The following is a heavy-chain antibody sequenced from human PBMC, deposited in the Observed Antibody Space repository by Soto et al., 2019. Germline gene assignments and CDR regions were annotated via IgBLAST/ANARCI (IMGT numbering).Heavy chain of an antibody. CDR2: IWYDGSNK. CDR1: GFTLSSYG. CDR3: AREQYDFWSGTDPDYYYGMDV. J-gene: IGHJ6*02. V-gene: IGHV3-33*01. Sequence: GGSLRISCAASGFTLSSYGMHWVRQAPGKGLEWVAVIWYDGSNKYYADSVKGRFTISRDNSKNTLYLQMNSLRAEDTAVYYCAREQYDFWSGTDPDYYYGMDVWGQGTTVTVSS. D-gene: IGHD3-3*01.